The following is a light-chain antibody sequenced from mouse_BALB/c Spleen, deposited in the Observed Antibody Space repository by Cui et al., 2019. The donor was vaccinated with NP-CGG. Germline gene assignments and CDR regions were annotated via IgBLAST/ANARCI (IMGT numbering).Light chain of an antibody. CDR2: GTN. Sequence: QAVVTQDSALPPSPRETVPLTCRSRTGAVTTSNYANWVQEKPDHLFTGLIGGTNNRAPGVPARFSGSLIGDKAALTITGTQTEDEAIYFCALWYSNNWVFDGGTKLTVL. J-gene: IGLJ1*01. V-gene: IGLV1*01. CDR3: ALWYSNNWV. CDR1: TGAVTTSNY.